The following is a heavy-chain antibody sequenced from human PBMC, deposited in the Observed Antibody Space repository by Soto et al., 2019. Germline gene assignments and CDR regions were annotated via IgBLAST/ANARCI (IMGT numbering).Heavy chain of an antibody. CDR3: ARADPIEGWYYYYYGMDV. CDR2: IYHSGST. D-gene: IGHD6-19*01. CDR1: GYSISSGYY. Sequence: PSETLSLTGAVSGYSISSGYYWGWIRQPPGKGLEWIGSIYHSGSTYYNPSLKSRVTISVDTSKNQFSLKLSSVTAADTAVYYCARADPIEGWYYYYYGMDVWGQGTTVTVSS. V-gene: IGHV4-38-2*01. J-gene: IGHJ6*02.